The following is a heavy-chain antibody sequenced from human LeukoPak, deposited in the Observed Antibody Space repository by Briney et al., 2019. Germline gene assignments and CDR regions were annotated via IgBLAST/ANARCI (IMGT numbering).Heavy chain of an antibody. J-gene: IGHJ4*02. CDR2: FDPEDGET. CDR1: GYTFTSYG. Sequence: ASVKVSCKASGYTFTSYGISWVRQAPGQGLEWMGGFDPEDGETIYAQKLQGRVTMTRDTSTSTVYMELSSLRSEDTAVYYCARRGSYHYFDNWGQGTLVTVSS. D-gene: IGHD1-26*01. CDR3: ARRGSYHYFDN. V-gene: IGHV1-18*01.